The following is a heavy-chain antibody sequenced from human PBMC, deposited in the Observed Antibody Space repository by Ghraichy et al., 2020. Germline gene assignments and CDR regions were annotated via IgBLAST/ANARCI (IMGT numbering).Heavy chain of an antibody. CDR2: ISAYNGNT. V-gene: IGHV1-18*01. CDR1: GYTFTSHG. Sequence: AAVKVSCKASGYTFTSHGISWVRQAPGQGLEWMGWISAYNGNTNYAQKLQGRVTMTTDTSTSTAYMELRSLRSDDTAVYYCARTSYSSPIYYGMDVWGQGTTVTVSS. J-gene: IGHJ6*02. D-gene: IGHD6-13*01. CDR3: ARTSYSSPIYYGMDV.